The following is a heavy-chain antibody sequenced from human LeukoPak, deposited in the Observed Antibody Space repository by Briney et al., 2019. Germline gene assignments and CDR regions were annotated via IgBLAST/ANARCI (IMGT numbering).Heavy chain of an antibody. D-gene: IGHD2-2*01. CDR1: GGSISSYY. V-gene: IGHV4-4*07. Sequence: KSSETLSLTCTVSGGSISSYYWSWIRQPAGKGLEWIGRIYTSGSTNYNPSLKSRVTMSVDTSKNQFSLKLSSVTAADTAVYYCARDLRRGGSTSFNWFDPWGQGTLVTVSS. CDR3: ARDLRRGGSTSFNWFDP. CDR2: IYTSGST. J-gene: IGHJ5*02.